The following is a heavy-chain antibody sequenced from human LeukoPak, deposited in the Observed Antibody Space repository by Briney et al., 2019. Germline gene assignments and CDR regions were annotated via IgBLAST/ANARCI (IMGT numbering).Heavy chain of an antibody. CDR1: GASMTFTHYY. CDR3: ARGRLARSPYFDY. D-gene: IGHD6-19*01. J-gene: IGHJ4*02. CDR2: INYYGST. Sequence: SETLSLTCTVSGASMTFTHYYWVWVRQPPGKGLEWIGTINYYGSTYYNPSLKSRVSISLDTSKNQFSLNLSSVTAADTAVYYCARGRLARSPYFDYWGQGTLVTVSS. V-gene: IGHV4-39*07.